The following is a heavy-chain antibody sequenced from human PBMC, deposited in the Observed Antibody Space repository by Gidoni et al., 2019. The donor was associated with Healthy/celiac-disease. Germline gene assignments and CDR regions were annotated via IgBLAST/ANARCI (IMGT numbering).Heavy chain of an antibody. CDR2: IYYSGST. CDR3: ARVPTYCSSTSCYKDDYYMDV. J-gene: IGHJ6*03. Sequence: QVQLQESGPGLVKPSQTLSLTRTVPGGSITRGDYSWSWIRQPPGKGLEWIGYIYYSGSTYYNPSLKSRVTISVDTSKNQFSLKLSSVTAADTAVYYCARVPTYCSSTSCYKDDYYMDVWGKGTTVTVSS. D-gene: IGHD2-2*02. CDR1: GGSITRGDYS. V-gene: IGHV4-30-4*01.